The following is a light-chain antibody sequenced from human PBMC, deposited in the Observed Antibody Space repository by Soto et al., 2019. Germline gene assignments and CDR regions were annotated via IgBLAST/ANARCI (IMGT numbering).Light chain of an antibody. CDR1: QSVSSGY. V-gene: IGKV3-20*01. CDR2: GAS. J-gene: IGKJ1*01. CDR3: QQYDNYPLT. Sequence: EIVLTQSPGTLSLSPGERATLSCRASQSVSSGYLAWYQQKPGQAPRLLLSGASRRATGIPDRFSGSGSGTDFTLTISRLEPEVFAVYYCQQYDNYPLTFGQGTKVEIK.